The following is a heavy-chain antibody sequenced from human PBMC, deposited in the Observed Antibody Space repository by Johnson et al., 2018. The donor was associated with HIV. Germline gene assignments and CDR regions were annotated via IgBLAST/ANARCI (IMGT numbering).Heavy chain of an antibody. D-gene: IGHD1-26*01. CDR1: QFTFTSHW. J-gene: IGHJ3*01. Sequence: VQLVESGGGLAKPAWSPRLSCAASQFTFTSHWMHWVRQGPGKGFVWVSRINNDGSITHYADSVKGRFTISRDNAKNTLFLEMNGLRVEDTAVYFCARDSSGSLDWGQGTMVTVSS. V-gene: IGHV3-74*01. CDR2: INNDGSIT. CDR3: ARDSSGSLD.